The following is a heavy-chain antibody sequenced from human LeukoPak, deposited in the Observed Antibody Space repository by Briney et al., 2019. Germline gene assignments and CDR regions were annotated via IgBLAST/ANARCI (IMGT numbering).Heavy chain of an antibody. D-gene: IGHD3-10*01. CDR3: TRGPYYSGSGTYISDAFDI. J-gene: IGHJ3*02. V-gene: IGHV3-49*04. Sequence: GGSLRLSCAASGFTVSSNYMSWVRQAPGKGLEWVGFITSKTYGGTPEYDASVKGRFTISRDDSKSIAYLQMNSLKTEDTAVYYCTRGPYYSGSGTYISDAFDIWGQGTMVTVSS. CDR2: ITSKTYGGTP. CDR1: GFTVSSNY.